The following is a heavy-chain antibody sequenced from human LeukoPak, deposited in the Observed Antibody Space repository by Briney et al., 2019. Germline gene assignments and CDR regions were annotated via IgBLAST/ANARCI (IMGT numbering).Heavy chain of an antibody. V-gene: IGHV4-61*01. J-gene: IGHJ4*02. D-gene: IGHD3-10*01. CDR3: ATVAVIRGVTYFDY. CDR1: GGCISSSSYY. CDR2: LFYSGST. Sequence: SETLSLTCTVSGGCISSSSYYWSWIRQPPGKGLEWIAYLFYSGSTDYNPSLESRVTISVDTSKNQFSLKLRSVTAADTAVYYCATVAVIRGVTYFDYWGQGTLVTVSS.